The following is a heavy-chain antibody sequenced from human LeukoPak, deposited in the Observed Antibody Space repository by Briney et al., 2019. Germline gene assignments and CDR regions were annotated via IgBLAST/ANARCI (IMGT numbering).Heavy chain of an antibody. D-gene: IGHD2-21*02. CDR1: GGSISSGGYY. J-gene: IGHJ4*02. Sequence: SETLSLTCTVSGGSISSGGYYWSWIRQHPGKGLEWIGYIYYGGSTYYNPSLKSRVTISVDTSKNQFSLKLSSVTAADTAVCYWARGGVVAAMPGYWGRGTLVTGS. CDR2: IYYGGST. V-gene: IGHV4-31*03. CDR3: ARGGVVAAMPGY.